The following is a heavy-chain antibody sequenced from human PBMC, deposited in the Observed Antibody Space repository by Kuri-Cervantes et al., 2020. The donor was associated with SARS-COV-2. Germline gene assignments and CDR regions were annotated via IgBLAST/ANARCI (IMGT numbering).Heavy chain of an antibody. CDR2: IYPGDSDT. J-gene: IGHJ4*02. Sequence: KVSCKGSGYSFTSYWIGWVRQMPGKGLEWMGIIYPGDSDTRYSPSFQGQVTISADKSISTAYLQWSSLKASDTAMYYCARSEVGATTYLDYWSQGTLVTVSS. CDR1: GYSFTSYW. V-gene: IGHV5-51*01. D-gene: IGHD1-26*01. CDR3: ARSEVGATTYLDY.